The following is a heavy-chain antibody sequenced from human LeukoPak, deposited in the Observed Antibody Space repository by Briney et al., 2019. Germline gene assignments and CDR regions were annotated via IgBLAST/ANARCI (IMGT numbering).Heavy chain of an antibody. CDR1: GGSFSRYY. V-gene: IGHV4-34*01. CDR2: INHSGST. D-gene: IGHD4-17*01. CDR3: ARVAGYGDYVS. Sequence: PSETLSLTCAVYGGSFSRYYWSWIRQPPGKGLEWIGEINHSGSTNYNPSLKSRVTISVDTSKNQFSLKLSSVTAADTAVYYCARVAGYGDYVSWVQGTLVTVSS. J-gene: IGHJ5*02.